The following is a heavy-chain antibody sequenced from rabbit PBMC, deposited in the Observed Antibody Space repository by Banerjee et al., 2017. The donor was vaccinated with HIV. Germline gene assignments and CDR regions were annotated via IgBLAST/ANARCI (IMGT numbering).Heavy chain of an antibody. J-gene: IGHJ4*01. D-gene: IGHD2-1*01. Sequence: QSLEESGGDLVKPGASLTLTCTASGFSFSSSCWICWVRQAPGKGLEWIGWIYTGSGGTYYASWAKGRFTISKSSSTTVTLQMTSLTAADTATYFCARNYDLWGPGTLVTVS. V-gene: IGHV1S40*01. CDR3: ARNYDL. CDR2: IYTGSGGT. CDR1: GFSFSSSCW.